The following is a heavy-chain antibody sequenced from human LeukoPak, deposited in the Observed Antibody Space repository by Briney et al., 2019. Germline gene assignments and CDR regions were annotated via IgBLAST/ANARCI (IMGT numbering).Heavy chain of an antibody. Sequence: PSETLSLTCTVFGGSFTDYLWTWIRHSPGKGLEWIGSIYYSGNTYYNPSLKSRVTISVDTSKNQFSLNLNSVTAADTAVYYCARGRFYYASGSFNWFDPWGLGTLVTVSS. CDR2: IYYSGNT. V-gene: IGHV4-34*01. CDR1: GGSFTDYL. D-gene: IGHD3-10*01. CDR3: ARGRFYYASGSFNWFDP. J-gene: IGHJ5*02.